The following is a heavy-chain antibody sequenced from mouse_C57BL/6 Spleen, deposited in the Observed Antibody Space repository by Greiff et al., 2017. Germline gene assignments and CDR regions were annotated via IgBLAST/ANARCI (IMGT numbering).Heavy chain of an antibody. Sequence: VKLMESGAELVKPGASVKISCKASGYEFRSYWMNWVKQRPGKGLEWIGQSYPGDGDTNYNGKFKGKATLTADKSSSTAYMQLSSLTAEDSAVYFCARDSNHVGAMDYWGQGTSVTVSS. CDR3: ARDSNHVGAMDY. V-gene: IGHV1-80*01. D-gene: IGHD2-5*01. J-gene: IGHJ4*01. CDR1: GYEFRSYW. CDR2: SYPGDGDT.